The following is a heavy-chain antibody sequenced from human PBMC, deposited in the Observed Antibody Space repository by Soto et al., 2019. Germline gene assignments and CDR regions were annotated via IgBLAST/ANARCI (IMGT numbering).Heavy chain of an antibody. Sequence: PSETLSLTCAVSGGSISSGGYSWSWIRQPPGKGLEWIGYIYHSGSTYYNPSLKSRVTILVDRSKNQFSLKLSSVTAADTAVYYCARVIAAADSISVWFAPWGQGTLVTVSS. D-gene: IGHD6-13*01. CDR2: IYHSGST. CDR3: ARVIAAADSISVWFAP. CDR1: GGSISSGGYS. J-gene: IGHJ5*02. V-gene: IGHV4-30-2*01.